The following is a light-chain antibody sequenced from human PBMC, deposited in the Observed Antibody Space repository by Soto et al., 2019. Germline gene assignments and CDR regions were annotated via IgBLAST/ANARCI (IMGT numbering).Light chain of an antibody. V-gene: IGKV2-28*01. J-gene: IGKJ1*01. Sequence: DIVMTQSPVSLPGIPGEPASISLSCSRILLHIYGHNYVGWDLQKPGQSPQLLIYLDSNRASGVPDRFSGSGSGTDFTLKISRVEAEDVGVYYCMQNLQAPWTFGQGTKVDIK. CDR2: LDS. CDR1: RILLHIYGHNY. CDR3: MQNLQAPWT.